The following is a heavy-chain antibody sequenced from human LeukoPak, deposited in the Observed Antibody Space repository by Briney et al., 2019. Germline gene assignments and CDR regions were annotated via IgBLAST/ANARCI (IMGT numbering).Heavy chain of an antibody. D-gene: IGHD5-24*01. CDR3: AIVEMATNSFDY. CDR1: SGSITNYY. CDR2: IYDSGST. J-gene: IGHJ4*02. Sequence: SETLSLTCTVSSGSITNYYWSWIRQPPGKGLEWIGYIYDSGSTNYNPSLKSRVTISVDTSKNQFSLKLSSVTAADTAVYYCAIVEMATNSFDYWGQGTLVTVSS. V-gene: IGHV4-59*01.